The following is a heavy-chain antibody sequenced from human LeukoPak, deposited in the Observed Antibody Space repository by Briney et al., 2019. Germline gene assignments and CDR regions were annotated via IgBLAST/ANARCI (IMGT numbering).Heavy chain of an antibody. V-gene: IGHV5-51*01. J-gene: IGHJ6*03. CDR2: IYPGDSDT. CDR1: GYSFTSYW. Sequence: GESLKISCKGSGYSFTSYWIGWVRQMPGKGLEWMGIIYPGDSDTRYSPSFQGQVTISADKSISTAYLQWSSLKASDTAMYYCARHYSSGWYDDYYYCYMDIWGKGTTVTVSS. D-gene: IGHD6-19*01. CDR3: ARHYSSGWYDDYYYCYMDI.